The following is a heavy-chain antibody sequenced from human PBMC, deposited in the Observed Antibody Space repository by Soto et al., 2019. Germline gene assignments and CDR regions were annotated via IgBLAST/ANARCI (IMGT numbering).Heavy chain of an antibody. CDR2: VFYSGST. CDR3: GRLEGLATISYYFDY. V-gene: IGHV4-59*08. J-gene: IGHJ4*02. D-gene: IGHD3-9*01. CDR1: GASIGSSY. Sequence: PSETLSLTCTVSGASIGSSYWSWIRPPPGKGLEWMGYVFYSGSTNYSPSLNSRVSITVDTSKNQFSLKLMSLSAADTAVYYCGRLEGLATISYYFDYWGQGARVTVSS.